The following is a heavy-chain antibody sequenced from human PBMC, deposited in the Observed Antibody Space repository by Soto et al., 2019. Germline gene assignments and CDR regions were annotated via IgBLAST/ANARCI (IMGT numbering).Heavy chain of an antibody. V-gene: IGHV3-20*04. CDR2: INWSGSSI. CDR1: GFTFKDFA. CDR3: VRGPYVSSSSWYYDY. Sequence: EVQLVESGGGVVWPGGSLRLSCAASGFTFKDFAMSWVRQAPGKGLERVSGINWSGSSIYYADSVKGRFTISRESAKNYLYLQTNSLRAEDTALYYCVRGPYVSSSSWYYDYWGQGTLVTVSS. J-gene: IGHJ4*02. D-gene: IGHD6-13*01.